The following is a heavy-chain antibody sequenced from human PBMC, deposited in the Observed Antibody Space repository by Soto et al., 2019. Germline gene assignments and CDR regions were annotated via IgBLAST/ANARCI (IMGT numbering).Heavy chain of an antibody. D-gene: IGHD4-17*01. CDR2: IYYSGST. CDR1: GSSIRNYY. CDR3: TRVGGYYGDYPNFDX. Sequence: SETLSLTCSVSGSSIRNYYWSWIRQPPGKGLEWIGNIYYSGSTNYNPSLKGRVFISVDSSRRQLSLRLNSLTAADTAVYYCTRVGGYYGDYPNFDXWGQGALVTV. J-gene: IGHJ4*02. V-gene: IGHV4-59*01.